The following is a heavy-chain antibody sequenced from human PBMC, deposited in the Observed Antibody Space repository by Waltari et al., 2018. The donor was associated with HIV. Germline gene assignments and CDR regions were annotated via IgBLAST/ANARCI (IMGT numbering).Heavy chain of an antibody. CDR3: ARSPVSDYYYYMDV. CDR1: GFTVSNYD. Sequence: EVQLVESGGGLVQPGGSLRLSCVASGFTVSNYDLHWVRQVTGKGLEWVSGIGIAGDTYYPDSVKGRFTISRENAKNSLYLQMSSLRAGDTAVYYCARSPVSDYYYYMDVWGRGTTVTVSS. D-gene: IGHD4-17*01. V-gene: IGHV3-13*01. CDR2: IGIAGDT. J-gene: IGHJ6*03.